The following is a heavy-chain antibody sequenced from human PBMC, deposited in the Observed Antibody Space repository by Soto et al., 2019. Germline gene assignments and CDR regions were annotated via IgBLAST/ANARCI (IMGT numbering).Heavy chain of an antibody. D-gene: IGHD3-16*01. Sequence: QVQLVQSGAEVKKPGASVKVSCKASGYTFTSYGISWVRQAPGQGLEWMGWISAYNGKTNYAQKLQGRVTMTTDTSTSTAYMEPGSLRSDDTALYYWARVVNDCVWGSVGHYFDSWGQGTLVTVSS. CDR2: ISAYNGKT. J-gene: IGHJ4*02. CDR1: GYTFTSYG. CDR3: ARVVNDCVWGSVGHYFDS. V-gene: IGHV1-18*01.